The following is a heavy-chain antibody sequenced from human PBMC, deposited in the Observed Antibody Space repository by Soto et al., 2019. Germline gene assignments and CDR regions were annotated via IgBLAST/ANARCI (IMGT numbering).Heavy chain of an antibody. CDR1: GFTFSSYA. CDR2: ISGSGGTT. D-gene: IGHD1-7*01. J-gene: IGHJ4*02. Sequence: EVQLLESGGGLVQPGGALRLSCAASGFTFSSYAMSWVRQAPGKGLEWVSAISGSGGTTYYTDSVKGRFSISRDNSKNTLYLQMNRLRAEDTAVYYCAKAQTGTTRGYFDYGGQGTLVTVSS. CDR3: AKAQTGTTRGYFDY. V-gene: IGHV3-23*01.